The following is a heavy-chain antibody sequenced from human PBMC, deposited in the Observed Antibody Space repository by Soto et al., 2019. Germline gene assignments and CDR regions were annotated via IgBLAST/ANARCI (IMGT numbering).Heavy chain of an antibody. V-gene: IGHV3-66*01. J-gene: IGHJ6*02. D-gene: IGHD3-10*01. CDR3: ARDFGSDATGYYGMDV. Sequence: HPGGSLRLSCAASGFTVSSNYMSWVRQTPGKGLEWVSLIYSGGAIVYADSVMGRFTVSRDNSRNTLYLQMNSLRAEDTAVYFCARDFGSDATGYYGMDVWGQGTTVTVSS. CDR2: IYSGGAI. CDR1: GFTVSSNY.